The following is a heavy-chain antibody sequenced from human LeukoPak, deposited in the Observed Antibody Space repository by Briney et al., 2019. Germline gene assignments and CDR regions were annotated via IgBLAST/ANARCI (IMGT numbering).Heavy chain of an antibody. CDR2: ISGSGGST. CDR3: AKGSYGDSPYWYFNL. V-gene: IGHV3-23*01. Sequence: GGSLRLSCAASGFTFSSYAMSWVRQAPGRGLEWVSAISGSGGSTYYADSVKGRFTISRDNSKSTLYLQMNSLRAEDTAVYYCAKGSYGDSPYWYFNLWGRGTLVTVSS. D-gene: IGHD4-17*01. J-gene: IGHJ2*01. CDR1: GFTFSSYA.